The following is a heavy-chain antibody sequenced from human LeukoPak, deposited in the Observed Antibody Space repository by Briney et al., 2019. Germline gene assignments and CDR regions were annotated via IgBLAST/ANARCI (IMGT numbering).Heavy chain of an antibody. CDR3: AREGITGTFNWFDP. CDR1: GGTFSSYA. CDR2: IIPIFGTA. J-gene: IGHJ5*02. V-gene: IGHV1-69*05. D-gene: IGHD1-20*01. Sequence: ASVKVSCKASGGTFSSYAISWVRQAPGQGLEWMGGIIPIFGTANYAQKFQGRVAITTDESTSTAYMELSSLRSEDTAVYYCAREGITGTFNWFDPWGQGTLVTVSS.